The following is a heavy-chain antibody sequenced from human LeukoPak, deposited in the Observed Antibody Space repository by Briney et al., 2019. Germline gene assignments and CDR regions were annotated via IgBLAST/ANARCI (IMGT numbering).Heavy chain of an antibody. D-gene: IGHD4-17*01. V-gene: IGHV1-24*01. Sequence: GASVKVSCKVSGYTLTELSMHWVRQAPGKGLEWMGGFDPEDGETIYAQKFQGRVTMTEDTSTDTAYMELSSLRSEDTAVYYCATDYGDYFSDGSYYGMDVWGQGTTVTVSS. J-gene: IGHJ6*02. CDR3: ATDYGDYFSDGSYYGMDV. CDR1: GYTLTELS. CDR2: FDPEDGET.